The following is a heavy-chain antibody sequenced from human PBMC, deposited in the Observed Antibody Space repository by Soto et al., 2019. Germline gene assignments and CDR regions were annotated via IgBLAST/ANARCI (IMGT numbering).Heavy chain of an antibody. V-gene: IGHV3-48*01. CDR2: INTGSSIT. Sequence: GGSLRLSCEASGFTFTNYNMNWVRQAPGKGLEWVAHINTGSSITYYADSVRGRFTISRDNAKNSLYLQMNSLRVEDTAVYYCARGFCVGSNCYGTYWGQGTLVTVSS. CDR3: ARGFCVGSNCYGTY. J-gene: IGHJ4*02. CDR1: GFTFTNYN. D-gene: IGHD2-2*01.